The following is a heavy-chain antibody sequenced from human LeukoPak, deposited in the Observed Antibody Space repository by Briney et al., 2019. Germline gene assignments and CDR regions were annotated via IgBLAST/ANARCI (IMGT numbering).Heavy chain of an antibody. CDR1: GLTFSSYE. Sequence: GGSLRLSCAASGLTFSSYEMNWVRQAPGKGLEWVSYISSSGSTIYYADSVKGRFTISRDNAKNSLYLQMNSLRAEDTAVYYCARVPWTDTAMELHYYYYYMDVWGKGTTVTVSS. CDR3: ARVPWTDTAMELHYYYYYMDV. D-gene: IGHD5-18*01. CDR2: ISSSGSTI. J-gene: IGHJ6*03. V-gene: IGHV3-48*03.